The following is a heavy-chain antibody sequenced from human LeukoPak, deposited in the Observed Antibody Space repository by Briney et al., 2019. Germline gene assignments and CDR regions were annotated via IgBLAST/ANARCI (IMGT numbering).Heavy chain of an antibody. J-gene: IGHJ4*02. CDR3: AKGVYAYGRGAFDY. CDR1: GFIFSSYA. V-gene: IGHV3-23*01. Sequence: GGPLRLSCAASGFIFSSYAMSWVRQAPGKGLEWVSSISGGGSSTYYPDSVKGRLTISRDNPKNTQYLQMNSLRAEDTAVYYCAKGVYAYGRGAFDYWGQGTLVTVSS. CDR2: ISGGGSST. D-gene: IGHD3-10*02.